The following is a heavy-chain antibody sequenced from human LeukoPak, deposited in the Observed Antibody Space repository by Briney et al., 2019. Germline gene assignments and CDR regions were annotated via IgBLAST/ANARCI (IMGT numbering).Heavy chain of an antibody. CDR2: IYYSGST. CDR3: ARGGPIAPLDY. J-gene: IGHJ4*02. D-gene: IGHD6-13*01. V-gene: IGHV4-59*01. CDR1: GGSISSYY. Sequence: SETLSLTCTVSGGSISSYYWSWIRQPPGKGLEWMGYIYYSGSTNYNPSLKSRVTISVDTSKNQFSLKLSSVTAADTAVYYCARGGPIAPLDYWGQGTLVTVSS.